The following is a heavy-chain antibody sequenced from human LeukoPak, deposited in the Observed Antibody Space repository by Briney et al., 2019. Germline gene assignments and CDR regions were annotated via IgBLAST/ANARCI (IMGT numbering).Heavy chain of an antibody. J-gene: IGHJ4*02. CDR1: GFTFSSYG. Sequence: GGSLRLSCAASGFTFSSYGMHWVRQAPGKGLEWVAFIRYDGSNKYYADSVKGRFTISRDNSKNTLYLQMNSLRAEDTAVYYCASKGIGEYYFDYWGQGTLVTVSS. V-gene: IGHV3-30*02. CDR3: ASKGIGEYYFDY. D-gene: IGHD3-16*01. CDR2: IRYDGSNK.